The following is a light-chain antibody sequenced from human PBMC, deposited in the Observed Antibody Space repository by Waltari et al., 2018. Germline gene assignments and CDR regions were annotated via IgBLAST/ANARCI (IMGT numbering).Light chain of an antibody. J-gene: IGKJ2*01. Sequence: DIQMTQSPSSLSASVGDRVTITCRASRTISIYLNWYQQKPGKAPKVLIYGASSLQSGVPSRFSGSGSGTDFTLTISSLHPEDFATYYCQQSYSAPRTFGQGTKLEIK. CDR1: RTISIY. CDR2: GAS. CDR3: QQSYSAPRT. V-gene: IGKV1-39*01.